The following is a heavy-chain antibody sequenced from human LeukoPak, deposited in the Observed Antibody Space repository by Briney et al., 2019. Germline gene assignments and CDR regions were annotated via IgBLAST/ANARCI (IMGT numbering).Heavy chain of an antibody. J-gene: IGHJ4*02. V-gene: IGHV3-23*01. CDR3: AKPAKTDYADY. CDR2: ISGSGGNT. CDR1: GFAFSSYG. Sequence: GGSLRLSCAASGFAFSSYGMNWVRQAPGKGLEWVSAISGSGGNTYYADSVKGRFTISRDNSKNTLYLQMNSLRAEDTALYYCAKPAKTDYADYWGQGTLVTVSS. D-gene: IGHD1-14*01.